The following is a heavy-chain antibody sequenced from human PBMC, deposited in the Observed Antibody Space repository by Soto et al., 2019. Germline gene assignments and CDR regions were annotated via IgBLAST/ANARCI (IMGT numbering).Heavy chain of an antibody. CDR3: ARDAGYYYDSSGYYHAEPFDY. Sequence: GGSLRLSCAASGFTFSSYSMNWVRQAPGKGLEWVSSISSSSSYIYYADSVKGRFTISRDNAKNSLYLQMNSLRAEDTAVYYCARDAGYYYDSSGYYHAEPFDYWGQGTLVTVSS. CDR2: ISSSSSYI. D-gene: IGHD3-22*01. CDR1: GFTFSSYS. V-gene: IGHV3-21*01. J-gene: IGHJ4*02.